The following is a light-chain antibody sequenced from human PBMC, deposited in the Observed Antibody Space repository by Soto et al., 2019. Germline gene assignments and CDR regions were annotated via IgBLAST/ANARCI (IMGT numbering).Light chain of an antibody. J-gene: IGLJ3*02. CDR1: SSNIGSNS. V-gene: IGLV1-51*01. CDR3: GTWDTSLSTGV. Sequence: QSVLTQPPSVSAAPGQKVTISCSGSSSNIGSNSVSWYRQLPGTAPKLLIYDNHKRPLGIPDRFSGSKSGTSATLGITGLQTGDEADYYCGTWDTSLSTGVFGGGTKLTVL. CDR2: DNH.